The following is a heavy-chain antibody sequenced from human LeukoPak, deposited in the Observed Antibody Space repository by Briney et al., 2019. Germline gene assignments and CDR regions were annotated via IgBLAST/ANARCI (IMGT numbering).Heavy chain of an antibody. V-gene: IGHV3-64D*06. CDR1: GFSFSNYA. CDR2: FTSNGGPT. CDR3: AKGSYSSSWYTFFGY. J-gene: IGHJ4*02. Sequence: GGSLRLSCSASGFSFSNYAMHWVRQAPGKGLEYVSPFTSNGGPTYYADSVKGRFTISRDNSKNTLYLQMSSLRTEDTAVYYCAKGSYSSSWYTFFGYWGQGTLVTVSS. D-gene: IGHD6-13*01.